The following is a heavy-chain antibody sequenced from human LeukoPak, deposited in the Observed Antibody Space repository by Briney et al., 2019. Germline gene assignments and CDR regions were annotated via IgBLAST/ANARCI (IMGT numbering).Heavy chain of an antibody. CDR3: TSRTYYDFWSGYPGPFDY. CDR1: GFTFSNAW. J-gene: IGHJ4*02. V-gene: IGHV3-15*01. CDR2: IKSKTDGGTT. D-gene: IGHD3-3*01. Sequence: GGSLRLPCAASGFTFSNAWMSWVRQAPGKGLEWVGRIKSKTDGGTTDYAAPVKGRFTISRDDSKNTLYLQMNSLKTEDTAVYYCTSRTYYDFWSGYPGPFDYWGQGTLVTVSS.